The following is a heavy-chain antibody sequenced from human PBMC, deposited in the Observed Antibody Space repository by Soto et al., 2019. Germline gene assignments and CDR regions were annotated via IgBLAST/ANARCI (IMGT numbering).Heavy chain of an antibody. CDR3: TRMSPTQCDSTCYSEGVWIDH. V-gene: IGHV4-59*01. J-gene: IGHJ4*02. Sequence: PSETLSLTCSVSGGSIMSYYWNWIRQPPGEGLESIGYAFHNGFTSYNPSLKSRVTISVDTSKNQFHLHLRSVTAADTAVYYCTRMSPTQCDSTCYSEGVWIDHWGQGTLVTVSS. CDR2: AFHNGFT. CDR1: GGSIMSYY. D-gene: IGHD2-21*02.